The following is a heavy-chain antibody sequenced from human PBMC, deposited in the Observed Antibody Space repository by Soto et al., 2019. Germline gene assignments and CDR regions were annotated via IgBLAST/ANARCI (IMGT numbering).Heavy chain of an antibody. CDR1: GGSISRYY. V-gene: IGHV4-59*01. CDR2: IYYSGST. CDR3: ARDKWSSGYYPRYYYYGMDV. J-gene: IGHJ6*02. D-gene: IGHD3-22*01. Sequence: TLSLTCTVSGGSISRYYGSWIRQPPGKGLEWIGYIYYSGSTNYNPSLKSRVTISVDTSKNQFSLKLSSVTAADTAVYYCARDKWSSGYYPRYYYYGMDVWGQGTTVTVSS.